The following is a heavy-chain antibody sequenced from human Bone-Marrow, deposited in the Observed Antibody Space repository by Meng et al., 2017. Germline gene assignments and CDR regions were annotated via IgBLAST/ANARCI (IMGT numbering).Heavy chain of an antibody. CDR1: GFTFSSYE. Sequence: GESLKISCAASGFTFSSYEMNWVRQAPGKGLEWVSYISSSGSIGYADSVKGRFTISRDNAKNSLYLQMNSLRAEDTALYYCAKGLTTVYYYGMDVWGQGTTVTVSS. CDR3: AKGLTTVYYYGMDV. J-gene: IGHJ6*02. CDR2: ISSSGSI. D-gene: IGHD4-17*01. V-gene: IGHV3-48*03.